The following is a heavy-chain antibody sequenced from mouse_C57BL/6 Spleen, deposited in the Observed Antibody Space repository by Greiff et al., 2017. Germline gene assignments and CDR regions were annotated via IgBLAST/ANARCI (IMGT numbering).Heavy chain of an antibody. CDR3: SRWRTTVVEDWYFDV. D-gene: IGHD1-1*01. Sequence: QVQLKESGPELVKPGASVKISCKASGYAFSSSWMHWVKQRPGKGLEWIGRIYPGDGDTNYNGKFKGKATLTADKSYSTAYMQLSSLTSEDSAVYFCSRWRTTVVEDWYFDVWGKGTTVTVSA. J-gene: IGHJ1*03. CDR2: IYPGDGDT. V-gene: IGHV1-82*01. CDR1: GYAFSSSW.